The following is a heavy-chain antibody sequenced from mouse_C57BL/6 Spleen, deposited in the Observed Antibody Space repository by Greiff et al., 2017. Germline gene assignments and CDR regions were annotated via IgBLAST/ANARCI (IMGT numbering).Heavy chain of an antibody. D-gene: IGHD1-1*02. J-gene: IGHJ2*01. CDR1: GYTFTSYW. CDR2: IDPSDSET. CDR3: ARNYVDRGYFDY. Sequence: QVQLKQPGAELVRPGSSVKLSCKASGYTFTSYWMHWVKQRPIQGLEWIGNIDPSDSETHYNQKFKDKATLTVDKSSSTAYMQLSSLTSEDSAVYYCARNYVDRGYFDYWGQGTTLTVSS. V-gene: IGHV1-52*01.